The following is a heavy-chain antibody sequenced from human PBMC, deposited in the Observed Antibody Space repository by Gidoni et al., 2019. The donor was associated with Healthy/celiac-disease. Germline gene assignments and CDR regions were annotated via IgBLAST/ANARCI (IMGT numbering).Heavy chain of an antibody. Sequence: EVQLVESGGGLVQPGGSLSLSCAASGFTFSSYSMNWVRQAPGKGLEWVSYISSSSSTIYYADSVKGRFTISRDNAKNSLYLQMNSLRDEDTAVYYCARGERAKNIIVATMFDPWGQGTLVTVSS. CDR1: GFTFSSYS. CDR3: ARGERAKNIIVATMFDP. D-gene: IGHD5-12*01. V-gene: IGHV3-48*02. J-gene: IGHJ5*02. CDR2: ISSSSSTI.